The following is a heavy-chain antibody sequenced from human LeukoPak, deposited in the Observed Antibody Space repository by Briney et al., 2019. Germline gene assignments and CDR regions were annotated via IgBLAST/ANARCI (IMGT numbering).Heavy chain of an antibody. Sequence: PGGSLRLSCAASGFTFSSYAMSWVRQAPGKGLEWVAVITYDGSSQYYADSVKGRFAVSRDNSENTVYLQMNSLRAEDTAMYYCAKVQYYTGSGSYSLDYWGQGALVTVSS. CDR3: AKVQYYTGSGSYSLDY. V-gene: IGHV3-30*18. J-gene: IGHJ4*02. CDR1: GFTFSSYA. CDR2: ITYDGSSQ. D-gene: IGHD3-10*01.